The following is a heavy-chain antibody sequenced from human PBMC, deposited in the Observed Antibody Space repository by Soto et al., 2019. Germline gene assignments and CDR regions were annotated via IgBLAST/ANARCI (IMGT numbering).Heavy chain of an antibody. CDR1: GASISSGQYH. CDR3: ARADGIGVVTPFMDN. J-gene: IGHJ4*01. D-gene: IGHD3-3*01. Sequence: SETLSLTCSVSGASISSGQYHWAWIRQPPGKGLEWIASIHYSGNTHYNPSVRSRVAISGDTSKSQFSLRLRSVTAADTALYYCARADGIGVVTPFMDNWGPGTLVTVSS. CDR2: IHYSGNT. V-gene: IGHV4-39*01.